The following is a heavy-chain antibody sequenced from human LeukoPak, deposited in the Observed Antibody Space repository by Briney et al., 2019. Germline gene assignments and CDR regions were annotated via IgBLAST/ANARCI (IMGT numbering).Heavy chain of an antibody. J-gene: IGHJ4*02. V-gene: IGHV3-74*01. CDR1: GFTFSSYW. D-gene: IGHD1-7*01. CDR2: INSDGSST. CDR3: ARASTRENYCRLIDD. Sequence: PGGSLRLSCAASGFTFSSYWMHWVRQAPGKGLVWVSRINSDGSSTSYADSVKGRFTISRDNAKNTLYLQMNSLRAEDTAVYYCARASTRENYCRLIDDWGQGTLVTVSS.